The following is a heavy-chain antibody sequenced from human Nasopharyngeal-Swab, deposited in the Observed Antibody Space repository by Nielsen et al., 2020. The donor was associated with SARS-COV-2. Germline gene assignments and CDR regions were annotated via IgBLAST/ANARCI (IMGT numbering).Heavy chain of an antibody. CDR1: GYTLTELS. D-gene: IGHD2-15*01. CDR2: FDPEDGET. V-gene: IGHV1-24*01. Sequence: ASVKVSCKVSGYTLTELSMHWVRQAPGKGLEWMGGFDPEDGETIYAQKFQGRVTMTEDTSTDTAYMELSSLRSEDMAVYYCATAPAHCSGGSCYSNWFDPLGQGTLVTVSS. CDR3: ATAPAHCSGGSCYSNWFDP. J-gene: IGHJ5*02.